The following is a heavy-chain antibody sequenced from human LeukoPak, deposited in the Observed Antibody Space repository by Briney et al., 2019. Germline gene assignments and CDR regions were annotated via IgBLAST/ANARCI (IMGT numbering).Heavy chain of an antibody. Sequence: GGSLRLSCAASGFTFSSYAMSWVRQAPGKGLEWVATISGSGGGTYYADPVKGRFTTSRDNSKNTLYLQMNSLRAEDTAVYYCAMRGAAAFFDYWGQGTLVTVSS. J-gene: IGHJ4*02. D-gene: IGHD2-2*01. CDR2: ISGSGGGT. V-gene: IGHV3-23*01. CDR1: GFTFSSYA. CDR3: AMRGAAAFFDY.